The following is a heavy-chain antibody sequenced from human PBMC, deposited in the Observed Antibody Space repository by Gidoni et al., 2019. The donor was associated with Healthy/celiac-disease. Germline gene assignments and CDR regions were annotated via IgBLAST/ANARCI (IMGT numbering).Heavy chain of an antibody. V-gene: IGHV1-18*04. J-gene: IGHJ6*02. CDR2: ISAYNGNT. Sequence: QVQLVQSGAEVKKPGASVKVSCKASGYTFTSYGIRWVRQAPGQGLEWMGWISAYNGNTNYAQKLQSRVTMTTDTSTNTAYMELRSLRSDDTAVYYCARDPPHQFHRPSHYYYGMDVWGQGTTVTVSS. CDR1: GYTFTSYG. CDR3: ARDPPHQFHRPSHYYYGMDV.